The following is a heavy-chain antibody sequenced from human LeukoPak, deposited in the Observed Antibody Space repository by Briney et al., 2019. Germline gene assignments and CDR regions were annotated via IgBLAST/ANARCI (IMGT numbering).Heavy chain of an antibody. V-gene: IGHV1-18*01. CDR1: GYTFTSYG. CDR3: ARRGHMVRDPRPFDY. Sequence: ASVKVSCKASGYTFTSYGISWVRQDPGQGLEWMGWISAYNGNTNYAQKLQGRVTMTTDTSTSTAYMELRSLRSDDTAVYYCARRGHMVRDPRPFDYWGQGTLVTVSS. J-gene: IGHJ4*02. CDR2: ISAYNGNT. D-gene: IGHD3-10*01.